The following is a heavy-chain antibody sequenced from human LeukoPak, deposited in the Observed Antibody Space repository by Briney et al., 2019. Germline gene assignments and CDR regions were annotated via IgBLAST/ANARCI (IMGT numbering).Heavy chain of an antibody. V-gene: IGHV1-18*01. D-gene: IGHD2-8*01. CDR3: ARGPVVMVYFDY. Sequence: ASVKVSCKASGYSFTNYGISWVRQAPGQGLEWMGWISAYNGNPKYAQKFQGRVSMTTDTSTSTAYMELRSLRSDDTAVYYCARGPVVMVYFDYWGQGTLVTVSS. CDR2: ISAYNGNP. CDR1: GYSFTNYG. J-gene: IGHJ4*02.